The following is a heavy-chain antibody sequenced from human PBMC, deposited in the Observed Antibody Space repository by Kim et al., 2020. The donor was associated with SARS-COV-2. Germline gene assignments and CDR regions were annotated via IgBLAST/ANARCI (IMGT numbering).Heavy chain of an antibody. CDR1: GFTFSSYG. CDR2: ISYDGSNK. D-gene: IGHD3-22*01. J-gene: IGHJ4*02. CDR3: AKDSGRITMIVVVITGIDY. Sequence: GGSLRLSCAASGFTFSSYGMHWVRQAPGKGLEWVAVISYDGSNKYYADSVKGRFTISRDNSKNTLYLQMNSLRAEDTAVYYCAKDSGRITMIVVVITGIDYCRQGTLVTVSS. V-gene: IGHV3-30*18.